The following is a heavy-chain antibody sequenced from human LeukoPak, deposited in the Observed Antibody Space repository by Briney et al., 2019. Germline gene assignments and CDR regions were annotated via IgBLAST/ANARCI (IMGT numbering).Heavy chain of an antibody. D-gene: IGHD6-19*01. CDR3: ARSTVAGTRKVDY. V-gene: IGHV4-39*01. CDR2: IYYSGST. J-gene: IGHJ4*02. Sequence: PGGSLRLSCVVSGLSFSSYSMTWIRQPPGKGLEWIGSIYYSGSTYYNPSLRSRVTISVDTSKNQFSLRLSSVTAADTAVYYCARSTVAGTRKVDYWGQGTLVTVSS. CDR1: GLSFSSYS.